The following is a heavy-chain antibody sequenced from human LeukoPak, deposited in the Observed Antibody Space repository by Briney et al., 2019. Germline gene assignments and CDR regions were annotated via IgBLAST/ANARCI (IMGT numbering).Heavy chain of an antibody. Sequence: SVKVSCKASGGTFSSYAISWVRQAPGQGLEWMGRIIPILGIANYAQKFQGRVTITADKSTSTAYMELSSLRSDDTAVYYCAKDNVARSWEYYYYYYGMDVWGQGTTVTVSS. CDR2: IIPILGIA. CDR1: GGTFSSYA. J-gene: IGHJ6*02. D-gene: IGHD1-26*01. CDR3: AKDNVARSWEYYYYYYGMDV. V-gene: IGHV1-69*04.